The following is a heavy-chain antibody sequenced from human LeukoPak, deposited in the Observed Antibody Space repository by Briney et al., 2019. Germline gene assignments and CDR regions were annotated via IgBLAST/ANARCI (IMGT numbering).Heavy chain of an antibody. V-gene: IGHV3-23*01. CDR2: ISGSGGST. CDR3: AKDHDYVWGSYRTPWYFDY. CDR1: GFTFSSYG. D-gene: IGHD3-16*02. J-gene: IGHJ4*02. Sequence: GGTLRLSCAASGFTFSSYGMSWVRQAPGKGLEWVSAISGSGGSTYYADPVKGRFTISRDNSKNTLYLQMNSLRAEDTAVYYCAKDHDYVWGSYRTPWYFDYWGQGTLVTVSS.